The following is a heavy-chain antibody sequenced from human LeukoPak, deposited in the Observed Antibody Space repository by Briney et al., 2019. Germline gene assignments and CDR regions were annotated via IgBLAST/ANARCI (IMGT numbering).Heavy chain of an antibody. J-gene: IGHJ4*02. D-gene: IGHD3-10*01. CDR1: GFIFSSYA. CDR2: ISGSGGST. V-gene: IGHV3-23*01. Sequence: GGSLRLSCAASGFIFSSYAMSWVRQAPGKGLEWVSAISGSGGSTYYADSVKGRFTISRDNSKNTLYLQMNSLRAEDTAVYYCAKDRFRIEASLVDFWGRGTLVTVSS. CDR3: AKDRFRIEASLVDF.